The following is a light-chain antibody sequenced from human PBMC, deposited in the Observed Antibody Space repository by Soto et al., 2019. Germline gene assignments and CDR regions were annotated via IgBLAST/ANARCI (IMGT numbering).Light chain of an antibody. CDR3: ISYTDRQSYL. J-gene: IGLJ1*01. CDR2: AVS. V-gene: IGLV2-14*03. Sequence: QSVLTQPPSASGTPGQSITISCSGASSDIGSYNHVAWYQQFPGKSLKLMIYAVSDRPPGVSDRFSGSKSGITASLTISGLQTEDEADYYCISYTDRQSYLFGTGTKVTVL. CDR1: SSDIGSYNH.